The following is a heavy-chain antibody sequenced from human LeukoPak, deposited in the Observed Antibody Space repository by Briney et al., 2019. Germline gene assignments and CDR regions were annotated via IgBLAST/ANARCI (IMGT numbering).Heavy chain of an antibody. J-gene: IGHJ4*02. CDR1: GFTFSSYA. V-gene: IGHV3-23*01. CDR2: ISGSGGST. Sequence: GGSPRLSCAASGFTFSSYAMSWVRQAPGKGLEWVSAISGSGGSTYYADSVEGRFTVSRDNAKNSLYLQMNSLRAEDTATYYCARFSAVGTPFFDYWGRGTLVTVSS. D-gene: IGHD3-3*01. CDR3: ARFSAVGTPFFDY.